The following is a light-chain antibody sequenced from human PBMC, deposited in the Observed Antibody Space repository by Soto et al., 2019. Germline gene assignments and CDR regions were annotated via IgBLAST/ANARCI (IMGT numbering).Light chain of an antibody. J-gene: IGKJ5*01. CDR1: QVIRGA. CDR3: QQFNSYPIT. Sequence: AILVTHSPYSLSSSVGDRVTMTCRASQVIRGALAWYQQKSGKPPNLLIYDVSTLEGGVPSRFSGSGSGTEFTLTISSLQPEDFGTYYCQQFNSYPITFGHGTRLEIK. V-gene: IGKV1-13*02. CDR2: DVS.